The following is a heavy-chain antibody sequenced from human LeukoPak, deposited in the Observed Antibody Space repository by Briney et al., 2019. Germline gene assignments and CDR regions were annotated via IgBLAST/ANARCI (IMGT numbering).Heavy chain of an antibody. D-gene: IGHD1-26*01. CDR2: ISSSGGGI. CDR3: ARAVGANA. J-gene: IGHJ5*02. V-gene: IGHV3-48*03. CDR1: GFTFSSYS. Sequence: GGSLRLSCAASGFTFSSYSFHWVRQAPGKWLEWVSYISSSGGGIYYADSVKGRFTISRDNAKNSLYLQMNSLRAEDTAVYYCARAVGANAWGQGTLVTVSS.